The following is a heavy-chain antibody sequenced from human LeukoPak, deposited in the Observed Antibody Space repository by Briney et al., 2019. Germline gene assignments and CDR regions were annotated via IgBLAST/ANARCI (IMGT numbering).Heavy chain of an antibody. J-gene: IGHJ6*02. CDR1: GFTFSSYS. D-gene: IGHD1-26*01. Sequence: AGGSLRLSCAASGFTFSSYSMNWVRQAPGKGLEWVSSISSSSSYIYYADSVKGRFTISRDNAKNSLYLQMNSLRAEDTAVYYCARDVESGSYFRPVYYYGMDVWGQGTTVSVSS. V-gene: IGHV3-21*01. CDR3: ARDVESGSYFRPVYYYGMDV. CDR2: ISSSSSYI.